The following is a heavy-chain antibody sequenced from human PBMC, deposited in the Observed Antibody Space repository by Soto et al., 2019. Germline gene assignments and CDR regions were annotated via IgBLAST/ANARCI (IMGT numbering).Heavy chain of an antibody. J-gene: IGHJ2*01. CDR3: AKDSPAYYDLWSGLTSTYWYFDL. Sequence: QVQLVESGGGVVQPGRSLRLSCAASGFTFSSYGMHWVRQAPGKGLEWVAVISYDGSNKYYADSVKGRFTISRDNSKNTLYLQMNSLRAEDTAVYYCAKDSPAYYDLWSGLTSTYWYFDLWGRGTLVTVSS. CDR1: GFTFSSYG. D-gene: IGHD3-3*01. CDR2: ISYDGSNK. V-gene: IGHV3-30*18.